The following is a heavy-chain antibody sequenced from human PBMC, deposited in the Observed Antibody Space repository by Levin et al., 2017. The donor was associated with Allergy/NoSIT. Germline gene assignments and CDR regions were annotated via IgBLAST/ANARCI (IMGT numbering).Heavy chain of an antibody. CDR3: AHTSGPRLGSDYVGGSYRHSWCDP. Sequence: SGPPLFPPPPPLPLPFPFSFFSLPPLLFFFFFLLPPPVKALEWLALIYWDDDKRYSPSLRSRLTITKDTSKNQVVLTMTNMDPVDTATYYCAHTSGPRLGSDYVGGSYRHSWCDPWGQGTQVTVSS. J-gene: IGHJ5*02. CDR1: FFSLPPLLFF. D-gene: IGHD3-16*02. V-gene: IGHV2-5*02. CDR2: IYWDDDK.